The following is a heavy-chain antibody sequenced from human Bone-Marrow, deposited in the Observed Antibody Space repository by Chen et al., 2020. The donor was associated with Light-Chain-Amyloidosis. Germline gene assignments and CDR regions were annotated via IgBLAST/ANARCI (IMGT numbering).Heavy chain of an antibody. J-gene: IGHJ4*02. V-gene: IGHV5-51*01. CDR2: IYPDDSDA. D-gene: IGHD5-12*01. CDR1: GYTFPNYW. CDR3: ARRRDGYNFDY. Sequence: EVQLEQSGPEVKKPGEPLKISCKVPGYTFPNYWIGWVRQMPGKGLEWMGVIYPDDSDARYSPSFEGQVTISADKSITTAYLQWRSLKASDTAMYYCARRRDGYNFDYWGQGTLVTVSS.